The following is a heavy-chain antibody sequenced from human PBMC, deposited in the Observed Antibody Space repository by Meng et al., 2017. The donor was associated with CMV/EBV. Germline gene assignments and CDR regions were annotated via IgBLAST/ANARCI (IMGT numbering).Heavy chain of an antibody. CDR2: TYYRSKWYN. CDR3: ARAGGYSSSWYFDY. Sequence: SCAISGDSVSSNSAAWNWIRQSPSRGLEWLGRTYYRSKWYNDYAVSVKSRITINPDTSKNQFSLQLNSVTPEDTAVYYCARAGGYSSSWYFDYWGQGTLVTVSS. D-gene: IGHD6-13*01. V-gene: IGHV6-1*01. J-gene: IGHJ4*02. CDR1: GDSVSSNSAA.